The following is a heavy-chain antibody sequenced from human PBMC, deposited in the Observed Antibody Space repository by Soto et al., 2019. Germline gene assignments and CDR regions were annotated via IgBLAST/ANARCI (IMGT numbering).Heavy chain of an antibody. Sequence: SETLSLTCTVSGGSVSSGSYYWSWIRQPPGKGLEWIGEINHSGSTNYNPSLKSRVTISVDTSKNQFSLKLSSVTAADTAVYYCARGLDSSTSCYAHWGQGTQVTVSS. V-gene: IGHV4-39*07. J-gene: IGHJ1*01. D-gene: IGHD2-2*01. CDR1: GGSVSSGSYY. CDR2: INHSGST. CDR3: ARGLDSSTSCYAH.